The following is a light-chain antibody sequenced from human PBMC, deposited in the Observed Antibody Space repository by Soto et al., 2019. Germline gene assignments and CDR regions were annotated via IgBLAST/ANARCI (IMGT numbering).Light chain of an antibody. Sequence: QSVLTQPSSASGTPGQRVTISCSGSSSNVGSNTVQWYQQLPGTAPKLLISSNDQRPSGVPDRFSGSKSGTSASLTISGLQSEDEADYYCAAWDDSLNGYVFGTGTKLTVL. CDR1: SSNVGSNT. V-gene: IGLV1-44*01. CDR2: SND. J-gene: IGLJ1*01. CDR3: AAWDDSLNGYV.